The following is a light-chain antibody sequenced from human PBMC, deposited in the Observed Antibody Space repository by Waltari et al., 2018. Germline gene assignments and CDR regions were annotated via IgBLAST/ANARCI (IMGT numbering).Light chain of an antibody. Sequence: QSALTQPVSVSGSPGQSLTISCTGTSNDVGTYKFVSWYQQHPGKAPKVIIFEVNERPSGVSNRFSGSKSGNTASLTISGLQPEDEADYYCCSYAGSSTWVFGGGTKLTVL. CDR3: CSYAGSSTWV. CDR1: SNDVGTYKF. J-gene: IGLJ3*02. CDR2: EVN. V-gene: IGLV2-23*02.